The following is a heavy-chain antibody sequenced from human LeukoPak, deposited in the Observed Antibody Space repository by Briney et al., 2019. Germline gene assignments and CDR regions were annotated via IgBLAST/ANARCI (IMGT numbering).Heavy chain of an antibody. Sequence: GGSLRLSCAASGFTFSTYWMHWVRQAPGKGLVWVSRIRPEGTTTAYADSVKGRFTISRDNPKTTLFLQMTCLSAEDTAVYYCARDLDWILFDYWGQGTLVTVSS. V-gene: IGHV3-74*03. CDR2: IRPEGTTT. D-gene: IGHD3-9*01. J-gene: IGHJ4*02. CDR3: ARDLDWILFDY. CDR1: GFTFSTYW.